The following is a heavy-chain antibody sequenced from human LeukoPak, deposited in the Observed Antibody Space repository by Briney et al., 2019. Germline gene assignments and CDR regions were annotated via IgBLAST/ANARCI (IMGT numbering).Heavy chain of an antibody. J-gene: IGHJ4*02. Sequence: ASVKVSCKASGYSFTGYYMHWVRQAPGQGLEWMGWINPNSGGTNYAQKFQGRVTMTRDTSISTAYMELSGLRPDDTAVYYCARVPRPRDPTSSAAHQPFDYWGQGTLVTVSS. CDR3: ARVPRPRDPTSSAAHQPFDY. CDR1: GYSFTGYY. V-gene: IGHV1-2*02. CDR2: INPNSGGT. D-gene: IGHD2-2*01.